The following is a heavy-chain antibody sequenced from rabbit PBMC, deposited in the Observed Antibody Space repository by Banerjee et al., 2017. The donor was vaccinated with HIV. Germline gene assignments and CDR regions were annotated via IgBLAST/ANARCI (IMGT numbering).Heavy chain of an antibody. Sequence: QEQLVESGGGLVQPEGSLTLTCKASGFTLSSYWMWWVRQAPGKGLEWIACIYPDYGRTDYASWAKGRFTISKTSSTTVTLQMTSLTAADTATYFCARGDTRSRWDLWGQGTLVTVS. CDR1: GFTLSSYW. J-gene: IGHJ3*01. CDR3: ARGDTRSRWDL. V-gene: IGHV1S45*01. CDR2: IYPDYGRT.